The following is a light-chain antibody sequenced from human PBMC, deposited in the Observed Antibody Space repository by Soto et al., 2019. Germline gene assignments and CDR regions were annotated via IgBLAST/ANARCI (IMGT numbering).Light chain of an antibody. J-gene: IGKJ2*01. CDR3: QHYYNYPYS. V-gene: IGKV1-8*01. Sequence: AIRMTQSPSSLSASTGDRVTVTCRASQSVGSYLAWYQQKPGAAPKLLIYAASTLHIGVPSRFTGSGYGTDFTLTISCLKSEDFATYYCQHYYNYPYSFGQGTKVDIK. CDR1: QSVGSY. CDR2: AAS.